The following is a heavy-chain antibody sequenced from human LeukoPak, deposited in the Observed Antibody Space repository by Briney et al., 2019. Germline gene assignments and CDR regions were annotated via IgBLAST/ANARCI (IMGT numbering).Heavy chain of an antibody. CDR2: ISGGGETT. D-gene: IGHD6-19*01. CDR1: GFDFGGACG. V-gene: IGHV3-23*01. Sequence: GESLKISCATSGFDFGGACGMGWVRQAPEKGLEWVSTISGGGETTHHADSVKGRLTISRDNARDTLYLQIDRLRPEDTAIYYCVREAGCGWPLDYWGRGTLVTDSS. CDR3: VREAGCGWPLDY. J-gene: IGHJ4*02.